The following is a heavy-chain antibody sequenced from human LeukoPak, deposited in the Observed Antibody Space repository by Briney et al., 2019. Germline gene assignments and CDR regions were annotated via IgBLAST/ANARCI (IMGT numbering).Heavy chain of an antibody. D-gene: IGHD6-13*01. V-gene: IGHV4-39*01. Sequence: PSETLSLTCTVSGGSISSSRKYWGWIRQPPGKGLEWIGSIYYSGRIYYNPSLKSRVTISVDTSKNQFSLKLSSVTAADTAVYYCARHSSSLNYYFDYWGQGTLVTVSS. J-gene: IGHJ4*02. CDR3: ARHSSSLNYYFDY. CDR2: IYYSGRI. CDR1: GGSISSSRKY.